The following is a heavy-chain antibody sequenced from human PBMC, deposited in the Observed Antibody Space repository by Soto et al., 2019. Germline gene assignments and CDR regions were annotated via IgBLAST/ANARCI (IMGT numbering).Heavy chain of an antibody. CDR3: ARDRFGEPVGWFDP. Sequence: SETLSLTCTVSGGSISSNNYCWSWIRQPPGKELEWIGDIYYSGSTNYNPSLKSRVTISVDTSKNQFSLKLSSVTAADTAVYYCARDRFGEPVGWFDPWGQGTLVTVSS. CDR2: IYYSGST. D-gene: IGHD3-10*01. V-gene: IGHV4-61*01. J-gene: IGHJ5*02. CDR1: GGSISSNNYC.